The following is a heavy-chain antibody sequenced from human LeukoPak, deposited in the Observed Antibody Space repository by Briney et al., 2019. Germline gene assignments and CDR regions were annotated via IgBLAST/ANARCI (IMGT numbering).Heavy chain of an antibody. CDR1: GGSFSRYC. CDR3: ARGDTISETSYFDF. CDR2: IDHRGDT. V-gene: IGHV4-34*01. D-gene: IGHD5-24*01. Sequence: SETLSLTCAVYGGSFSRYCWSWIRQSPGKGLEWIAEIDHRGDTNYNPAVVSRVTISVDTSKNQFSLKVRSLSAADTALYYCARGDTISETSYFDFWGQGTLVTVSP. J-gene: IGHJ4*03.